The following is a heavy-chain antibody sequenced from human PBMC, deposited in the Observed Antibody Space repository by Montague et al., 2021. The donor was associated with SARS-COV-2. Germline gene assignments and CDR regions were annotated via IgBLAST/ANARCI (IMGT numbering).Heavy chain of an antibody. D-gene: IGHD1-26*01. Sequence: SETLSLTYTVSGGSINSYYWSWIRQPPGKGLEWIGYIYYSGSANYSPSFKSRVTISVDTSKDQFSLRLSSVTAADTAVYYCARTPYSRPLPDYWGQGALVTVSS. J-gene: IGHJ4*02. V-gene: IGHV4-59*01. CDR1: GGSINSYY. CDR2: IYYSGSA. CDR3: ARTPYSRPLPDY.